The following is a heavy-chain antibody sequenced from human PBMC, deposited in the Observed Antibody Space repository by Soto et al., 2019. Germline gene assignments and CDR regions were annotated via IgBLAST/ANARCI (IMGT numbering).Heavy chain of an antibody. J-gene: IGHJ4*02. Sequence: SETLSLTCTVSGGFISSSSYYWGWIRQPPGKGLEWIGSIYYSGSTYYNPSLKSRVTISVDTSKNQFSLKLSSVTAADTAVYYCARHGKGGYSYGSWTYYFDYWGQGTLVSVSS. CDR2: IYYSGST. D-gene: IGHD5-18*01. CDR1: GGFISSSSYY. CDR3: ARHGKGGYSYGSWTYYFDY. V-gene: IGHV4-39*01.